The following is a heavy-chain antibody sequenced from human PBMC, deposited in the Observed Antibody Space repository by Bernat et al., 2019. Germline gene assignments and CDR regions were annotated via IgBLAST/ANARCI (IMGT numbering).Heavy chain of an antibody. J-gene: IGHJ4*02. CDR3: AKGRSGAAAAGINY. Sequence: EVQLLESGGDLVQPGGSLRLSCAASGFTFSGYAMSWVRQAPGKGLQWVSTISGSADSTYYADSVRGRFTISRDNSKNTVFLQMSSLRAEDTAVYYCAKGRSGAAAAGINYWGQGSLVTVSS. CDR2: ISGSADST. V-gene: IGHV3-23*01. CDR1: GFTFSGYA. D-gene: IGHD6-13*01.